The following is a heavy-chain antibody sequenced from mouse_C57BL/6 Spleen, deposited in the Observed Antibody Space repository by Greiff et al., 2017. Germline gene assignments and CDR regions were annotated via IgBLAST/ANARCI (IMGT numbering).Heavy chain of an antibody. CDR3: ASLTTIVDGYFDV. Sequence: QVQLQQPGAELMKPGASVKLSCKATGYTFTGYWIEWVKQRPGHGLEWIGEILPASSGTNYNEKFKGKATFTAETSSNTAYMQLSSLTSEDSAIYYCASLTTIVDGYFDVWGTGTTVTVSS. CDR2: ILPASSGT. CDR1: GYTFTGYW. J-gene: IGHJ1*03. D-gene: IGHD1-1*01. V-gene: IGHV1-9*01.